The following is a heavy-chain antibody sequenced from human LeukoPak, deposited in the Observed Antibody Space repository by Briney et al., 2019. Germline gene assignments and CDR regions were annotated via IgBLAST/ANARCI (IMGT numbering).Heavy chain of an antibody. CDR1: GFTISFYW. V-gene: IGHV3-15*01. CDR3: ATYSSRYYYFGY. CDR2: IKSKTDGGTI. D-gene: IGHD6-13*01. Sequence: GGSLRLSCAASGFTISFYWMSWVRQAPGKGLEWVGRIKSKTDGGTIEYAAPVKGRFTISRDDSENTLFLQMDSLKTEDAALYYCATYSSRYYYFGYWGQGALVTVSS. J-gene: IGHJ4*02.